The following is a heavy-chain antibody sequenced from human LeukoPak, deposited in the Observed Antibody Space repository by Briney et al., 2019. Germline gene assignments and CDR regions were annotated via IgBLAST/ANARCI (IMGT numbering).Heavy chain of an antibody. J-gene: IGHJ4*02. CDR2: IYTSGST. Sequence: SETLSLTCTVSGGPISSGSYYWSWIRQPAGKGLEWIGRIYTSGSTNYNPSLKSRVTISVDTSKNQFSLKLSSVTAADTAVYYCARDRDYGRYFDYWGQGTLVTVSS. CDR3: ARDRDYGRYFDY. CDR1: GGPISSGSYY. D-gene: IGHD4-17*01. V-gene: IGHV4-61*02.